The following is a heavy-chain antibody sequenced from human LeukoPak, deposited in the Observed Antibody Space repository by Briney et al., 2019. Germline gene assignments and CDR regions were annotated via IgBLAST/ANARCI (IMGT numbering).Heavy chain of an antibody. CDR3: GRESRANWGLGRLDY. CDR1: GGSITGSY. V-gene: IGHV4-59*01. CDR2: IYDSGSS. D-gene: IGHD7-27*01. J-gene: IGHJ4*02. Sequence: PSETLSLTGSVSGGSITGSYWSWIRQPPGKGLEWIGYIYDSGSSKYNPPLKSRVTISVDTSKNQFSLKLRDVTAADTAVYLCGRESRANWGLGRLDYWGQGTLVTVSS.